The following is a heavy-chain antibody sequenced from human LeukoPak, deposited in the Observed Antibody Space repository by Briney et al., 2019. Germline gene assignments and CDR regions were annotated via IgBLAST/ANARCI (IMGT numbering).Heavy chain of an antibody. J-gene: IGHJ4*02. V-gene: IGHV3-21*01. CDR2: ISSSSSYI. CDR1: GFTFSSYS. CDR3: ARGTRIQLWKFDY. Sequence: GGSLRLSCAASGFTFSSYSMNWVRQAPGKGLEWVSSISSSSSYIYYADSVKGRSTISRDNAKNSLYLQMNSLRAEDTAVYYCARGTRIQLWKFDYWGQGTLVTVSS. D-gene: IGHD5-18*01.